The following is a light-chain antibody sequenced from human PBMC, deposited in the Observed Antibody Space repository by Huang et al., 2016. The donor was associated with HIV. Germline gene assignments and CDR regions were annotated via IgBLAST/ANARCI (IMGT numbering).Light chain of an antibody. CDR1: QSVNNN. V-gene: IGKV3-15*01. J-gene: IGKJ2*01. CDR2: GAS. Sequence: EIVMTQSPATLSVSPGERATLSCRASQSVNNNLAWYQQKPGQAPRLLIHGASTRATGISARFSGSRSGTDFTLTINSLQSEDFATYYCQQYNNWPPYTFGQGTKLEIK. CDR3: QQYNNWPPYT.